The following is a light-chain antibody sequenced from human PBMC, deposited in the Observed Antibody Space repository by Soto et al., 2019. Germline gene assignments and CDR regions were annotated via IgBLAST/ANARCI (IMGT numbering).Light chain of an antibody. V-gene: IGKV3-11*01. CDR1: ESVSSY. CDR3: QQRSNWPPIFT. CDR2: DAS. J-gene: IGKJ3*01. Sequence: EIVLTQSPATLSLSPGERATLSCRASESVSSYLAWYQQKPGQAPRLLIYDASNRATGIPARFCGSGSGTDFPLDIISLKAEEFAVYYCQQRSNWPPIFTFGPGTKVYIK.